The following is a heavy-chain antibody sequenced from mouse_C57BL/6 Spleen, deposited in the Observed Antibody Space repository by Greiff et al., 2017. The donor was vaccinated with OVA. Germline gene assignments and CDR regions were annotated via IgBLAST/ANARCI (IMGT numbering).Heavy chain of an antibody. Sequence: VQLQQSGPELVKPGASVTISCKASGYSFTGYYLNWVKQHPEKSIEWIGEINPSTGGTTYNQKFKAKATLTVDKSSSTAYMQLKSLTSEDSADDYCARGDYCGSSSVAYWGEATLATVSA. J-gene: IGHJ3*01. CDR3: ARGDYCGSSSVAY. CDR2: INPSTGGT. CDR1: GYSFTGYY. D-gene: IGHD1-1*01. V-gene: IGHV1-42*01.